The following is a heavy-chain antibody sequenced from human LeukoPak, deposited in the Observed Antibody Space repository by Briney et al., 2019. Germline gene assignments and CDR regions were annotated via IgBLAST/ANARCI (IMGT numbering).Heavy chain of an antibody. CDR3: ARGSSSWSYYYYYMDV. J-gene: IGHJ6*03. Sequence: ASVKVSCKASGYTFTSYDINWVRQATGQGLEWMGWMNPNSGNTGYAQKFQGRVTMTRNTSISTAYVELSSLRSEDTAVYYCARGSSSWSYYYYYMDVWGKGTTVTVSS. D-gene: IGHD6-13*01. V-gene: IGHV1-8*01. CDR2: MNPNSGNT. CDR1: GYTFTSYD.